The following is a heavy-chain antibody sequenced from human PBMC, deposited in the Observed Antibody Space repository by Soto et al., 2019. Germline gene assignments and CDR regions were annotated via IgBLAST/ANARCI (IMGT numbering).Heavy chain of an antibody. Sequence: QVQLVESGGGVVQPGTSLRLSCAASGFTLSSYGMHWVRQAAGKGLEWVAVIWNDGSNKYHADSVKGRFTISRDNSKSTLYLQMNSLRVEDTALDACVRDADVSNTVYWGQGTLVTVSS. J-gene: IGHJ4*02. V-gene: IGHV3-33*01. D-gene: IGHD2-8*01. CDR2: IWNDGSNK. CDR3: VRDADVSNTVY. CDR1: GFTLSSYG.